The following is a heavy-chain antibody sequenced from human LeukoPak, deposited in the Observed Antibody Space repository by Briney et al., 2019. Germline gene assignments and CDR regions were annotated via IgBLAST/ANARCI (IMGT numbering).Heavy chain of an antibody. CDR2: LNQDGSEK. J-gene: IGHJ6*03. Sequence: PGGSLRLSCAASGLTFSSYWMGWVRQTPGKGLEWVANLNQDGSEKHYVDSAKGRFTISRDNAKNSLYLQMNSLRGEDTAVYYCAKLTRGYYYYMDVWGKGTTVTVSS. D-gene: IGHD1-14*01. CDR1: GLTFSSYW. V-gene: IGHV3-7*01. CDR3: AKLTRGYYYYMDV.